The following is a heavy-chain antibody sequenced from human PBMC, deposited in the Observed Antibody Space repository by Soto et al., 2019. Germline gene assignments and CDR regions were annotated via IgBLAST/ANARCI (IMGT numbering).Heavy chain of an antibody. Sequence: PGGSLRLSCAASGFTFNTYAMNWVRQAPGKGLEWVSTISVSGDSAYFADSVRGRFTISSDNSKNTVYLQMNSLRADDTAMYYCARDVRGGIVVVSPNWFDPWGQGTLVTVS. D-gene: IGHD2-2*01. CDR1: GFTFNTYA. J-gene: IGHJ5*02. CDR3: ARDVRGGIVVVSPNWFDP. CDR2: ISVSGDSA. V-gene: IGHV3-23*01.